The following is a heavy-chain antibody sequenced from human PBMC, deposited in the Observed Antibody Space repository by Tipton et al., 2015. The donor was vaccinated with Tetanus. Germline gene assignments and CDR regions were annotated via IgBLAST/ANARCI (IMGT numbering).Heavy chain of an antibody. CDR1: GGSISSGGYY. Sequence: TLSLTCTVSGGSISSGGYYWSWIRQHPGKGLEWIGYIYYSGSTYYNPSLKSRVTISVDTSKNQFSLKLSSVTAADTAMYYCARVSPHTGYYDILTGYYGWFDPWGQGTLVTVSS. V-gene: IGHV4-31*03. CDR3: ARVSPHTGYYDILTGYYGWFDP. J-gene: IGHJ5*02. CDR2: IYYSGST. D-gene: IGHD3-9*01.